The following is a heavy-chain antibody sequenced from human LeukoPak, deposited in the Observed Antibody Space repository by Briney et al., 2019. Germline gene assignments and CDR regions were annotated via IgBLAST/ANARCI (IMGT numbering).Heavy chain of an antibody. CDR1: GFTFSSYA. V-gene: IGHV3-30-3*01. J-gene: IGHJ3*02. CDR3: ARFITVTTTDAFDI. CDR2: ISYDGSNK. D-gene: IGHD4-17*01. Sequence: GRSLRLSCAASGFTFSSYAMHWVRQAPGKGLEWVAVISYDGSNKYYADSVKGRFTISRDNSKNTLYLQMNSLRAEDTAVYYCARFITVTTTDAFDIWGQGTMVTVSS.